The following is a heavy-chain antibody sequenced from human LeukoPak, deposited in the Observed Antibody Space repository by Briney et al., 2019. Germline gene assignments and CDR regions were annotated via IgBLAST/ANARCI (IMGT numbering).Heavy chain of an antibody. CDR2: IIPIFGTA. CDR3: ARERERVQLLLPPQGPGAFDI. D-gene: IGHD2-2*01. V-gene: IGHV1-69*13. J-gene: IGHJ3*02. CDR1: GGTFSSYA. Sequence: VASVKVSCKASGGTFSSYAISWVRQAPGQGLEWMGGIIPIFGTANYAQKFQGRVTITADESTSTAYMELSSLRSEDTAVYYCARERERVQLLLPPQGPGAFDIWGQGTMVTVSS.